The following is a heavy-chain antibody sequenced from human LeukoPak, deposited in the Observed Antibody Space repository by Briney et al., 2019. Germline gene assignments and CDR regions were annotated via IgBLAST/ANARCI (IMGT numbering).Heavy chain of an antibody. D-gene: IGHD3-10*01. CDR2: IYYSGNT. V-gene: IGHV4-59*01. J-gene: IGHJ6*03. CDR1: GDSISPYY. CDR3: ARHGFGSGTPYWYWYMDV. Sequence: SETLSLTCTGSGDSISPYYWTWIRQPPGKGLEWIGYIYYSGNTNYNPSLKSRVTLSVDTSKKQFSLKLRSVTAADTAVYYCARHGFGSGTPYWYWYMDVWGKGTTVTVSS.